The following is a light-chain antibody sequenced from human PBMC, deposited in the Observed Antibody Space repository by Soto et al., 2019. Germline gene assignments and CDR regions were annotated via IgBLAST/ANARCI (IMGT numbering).Light chain of an antibody. CDR1: QSVRSF. Sequence: EIVLTQSPATLSLSPGERATLSCRASQSVRSFLAWYQQKPGQAHRLLIYDAANRATGVPGTLSGSGSGTGLDLTISILEPEDFAVYYCQQRSSWPPALSFGGGTKVE. CDR3: QQRSSWPPALS. J-gene: IGKJ4*01. V-gene: IGKV3-11*01. CDR2: DAA.